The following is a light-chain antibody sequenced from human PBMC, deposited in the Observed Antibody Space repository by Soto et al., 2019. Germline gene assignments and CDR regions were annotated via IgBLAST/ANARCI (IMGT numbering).Light chain of an antibody. CDR3: QQYDKLPPT. J-gene: IGKJ2*01. Sequence: DIQMTQSPSSLSASVGDRVTITCQASQDIGNYVNWYQQKPGKAPKLLIYDTTNLETGVPSRFTGRRSGTDFIFTINSLQPEDFATYYCQQYDKLPPTFGQGTKVEIK. V-gene: IGKV1-33*01. CDR2: DTT. CDR1: QDIGNY.